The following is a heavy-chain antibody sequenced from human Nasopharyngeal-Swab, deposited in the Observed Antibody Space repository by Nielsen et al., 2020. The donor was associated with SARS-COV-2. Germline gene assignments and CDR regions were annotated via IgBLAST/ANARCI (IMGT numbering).Heavy chain of an antibody. Sequence: GESLKISCVGSGFDLTKVWMSWIRQAPGKGPEWLARIKSNVDGGTTDYAAPVKGRITLSRDDSQNALILQMNSLKSEDTGVYYCTHFRGWGWFDPWGQGTLVTVSS. V-gene: IGHV3-15*05. J-gene: IGHJ5*02. CDR1: GFDLTKVW. CDR2: IKSNVDGGTT. D-gene: IGHD3-10*01. CDR3: THFRGWGWFDP.